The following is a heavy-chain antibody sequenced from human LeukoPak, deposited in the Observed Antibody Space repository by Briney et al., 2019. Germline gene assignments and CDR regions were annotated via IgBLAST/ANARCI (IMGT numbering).Heavy chain of an antibody. Sequence: PGGSLRLSCAAPGFTFSDYYMSWIRQAPGEGLEWVSYISSSGGVIYYADSVKGRFTISRDNAKNSLYLQMNSLRAGDTAVYYCARDPEYSSSWYFWFDSWGQGTLVTVSS. J-gene: IGHJ5*01. CDR3: ARDPEYSSSWYFWFDS. D-gene: IGHD6-13*01. V-gene: IGHV3-11*01. CDR2: ISSSGGVI. CDR1: GFTFSDYY.